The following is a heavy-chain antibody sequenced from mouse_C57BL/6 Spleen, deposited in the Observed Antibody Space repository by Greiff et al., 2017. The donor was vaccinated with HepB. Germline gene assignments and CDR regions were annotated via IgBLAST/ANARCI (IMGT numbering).Heavy chain of an antibody. CDR3: ARDGDYGEDWYFDV. Sequence: EVKVEESGGGLVKPGGSLKLSCAASGFTFSSSAMSWVRQTPEKRLEWVATISDGGSYTYYPDNVKGRFTISRDNAKNNLYLQMSHLKSEDTAMYYCARDGDYGEDWYFDVWGTGTTVTVSS. V-gene: IGHV5-4*01. D-gene: IGHD2-4*01. CDR2: ISDGGSYT. J-gene: IGHJ1*03. CDR1: GFTFSSSA.